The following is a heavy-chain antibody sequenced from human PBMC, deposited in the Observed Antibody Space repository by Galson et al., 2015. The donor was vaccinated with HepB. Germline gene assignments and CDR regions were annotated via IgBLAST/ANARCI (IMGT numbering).Heavy chain of an antibody. J-gene: IGHJ6*02. D-gene: IGHD3-9*01. Sequence: SVKVSCKASGYTFTGYYMHWVRQAPGQGLEWMGWINPNSGGTNYAQKFQGWLTISKDTSKNQVVLTMTNMDPVDTATYYCARSSGYYDILTGRKGDYYGMDVWGQGATVTVSS. CDR2: INPNSGGT. V-gene: IGHV1-2*04. CDR1: GYTFTGYY. CDR3: ARSSGYYDILTGRKGDYYGMDV.